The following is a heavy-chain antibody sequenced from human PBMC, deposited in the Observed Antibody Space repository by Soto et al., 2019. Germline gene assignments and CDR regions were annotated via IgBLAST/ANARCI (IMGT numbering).Heavy chain of an antibody. CDR3: GLWAPNRALQIDP. J-gene: IGHJ5*02. CDR2: IDNGGAGT. Sequence: EVQLLESGGGLVQPGGSLSLSCAASGFTFSNYALSWVRQPPGEGLEWVSAIDNGGAGTYYADSVRGRFTVSRDNSKSTMFLQMNSLRAEDTAVYYCGLWAPNRALQIDPWGQGTRVIVSS. V-gene: IGHV3-23*01. CDR1: GFTFSNYA. D-gene: IGHD3-16*01.